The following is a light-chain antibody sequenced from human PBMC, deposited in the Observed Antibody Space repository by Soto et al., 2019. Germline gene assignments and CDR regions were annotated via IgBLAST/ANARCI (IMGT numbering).Light chain of an antibody. CDR2: EVS. V-gene: IGLV2-14*01. Sequence: QSALTQPASVSGSPGQSITISCTGTSSDVGGYNYVSWYQQHPGKVPKLMIYEVSNRPSGVSNRFSGSKSGNTASLTISGLQAEDEADYYCQAWDRSSRVFGGGTKLTVL. CDR1: SSDVGGYNY. J-gene: IGLJ2*01. CDR3: QAWDRSSRV.